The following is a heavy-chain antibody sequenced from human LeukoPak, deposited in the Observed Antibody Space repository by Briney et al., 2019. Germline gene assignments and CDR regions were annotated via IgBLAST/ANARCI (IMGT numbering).Heavy chain of an antibody. D-gene: IGHD6-19*01. Sequence: ASVKVSCKASGYTFTSCYMHWVRQAPGQGLEWMGIINPSSGGTSYPQKFQGRVTMTRDTSTSTVYMELSSLRSDDTAVYYCARGGGSGWYHYFDYWGQGTLVTVSA. CDR1: GYTFTSCY. V-gene: IGHV1-46*01. J-gene: IGHJ4*02. CDR3: ARGGGSGWYHYFDY. CDR2: INPSSGGT.